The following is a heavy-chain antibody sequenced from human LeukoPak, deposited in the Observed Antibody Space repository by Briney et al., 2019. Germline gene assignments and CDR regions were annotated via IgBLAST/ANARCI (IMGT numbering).Heavy chain of an antibody. J-gene: IGHJ5*02. Sequence: SETLSLTCAVYGGSFSGYYWSWIRQPPGEGLEWIGEINHSGSTNYNPSLKSRVTMSLDTSKNQFSLKLSSVTAADTAVYYCARGRAILYDFSSGYLNNWFDPWGQGTPVTVSS. CDR1: GGSFSGYY. V-gene: IGHV4-34*01. D-gene: IGHD3-3*01. CDR2: INHSGST. CDR3: ARGRAILYDFSSGYLNNWFDP.